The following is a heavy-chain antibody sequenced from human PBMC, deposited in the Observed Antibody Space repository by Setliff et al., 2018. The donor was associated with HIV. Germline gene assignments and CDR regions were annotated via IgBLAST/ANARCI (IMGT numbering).Heavy chain of an antibody. Sequence: GESLKISCKGSGYSFSNYWIGWVRQMPGKGLEWMGVIFPGDSDTRYSPSFQGQVTISADRSITTAYLHWSSLQASDTAMYYCTRRRRAPGTGDLEAYWGQGTLVTVSS. CDR3: TRRRRAPGTGDLEAY. CDR2: IFPGDSDT. J-gene: IGHJ4*02. CDR1: GYSFSNYW. V-gene: IGHV5-51*01. D-gene: IGHD7-27*01.